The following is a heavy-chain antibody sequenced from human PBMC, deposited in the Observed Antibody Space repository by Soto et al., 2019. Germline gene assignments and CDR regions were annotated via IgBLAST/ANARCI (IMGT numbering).Heavy chain of an antibody. D-gene: IGHD1-7*01. Sequence: GGSLRLSCAASGFTFSSYAMSWVRQAPGKGLERVSAISGSGGSTYYADSVKGRFTISRDNSKNTLYLQMDSLRAEDTAVYYCATQITGTTKSNYWAQGTLVTVS. CDR3: ATQITGTTKSNY. CDR2: ISGSGGST. CDR1: GFTFSSYA. V-gene: IGHV3-23*01. J-gene: IGHJ4*02.